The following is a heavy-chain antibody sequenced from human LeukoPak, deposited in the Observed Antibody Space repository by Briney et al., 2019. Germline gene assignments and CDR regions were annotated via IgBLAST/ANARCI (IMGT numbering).Heavy chain of an antibody. D-gene: IGHD3-10*01. CDR1: GFTFSSYA. CDR3: AKDRISYGSGRSPLDY. V-gene: IGHV3-23*01. Sequence: GGSLRLSCAASGFTFSSYAMSWVRQAPGKGLEWVSAISGSGGSTYYADSVKGRFTISRDNSKNTLYLQMNSLRAEDMAVYYCAKDRISYGSGRSPLDYRGQGTLVTVSS. J-gene: IGHJ4*02. CDR2: ISGSGGST.